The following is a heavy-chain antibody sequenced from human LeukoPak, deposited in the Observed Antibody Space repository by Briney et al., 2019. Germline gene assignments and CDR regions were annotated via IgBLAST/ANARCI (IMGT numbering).Heavy chain of an antibody. CDR2: INPNGGTT. Sequence: GASVKVSCKASGYTFTSYYIHWVRQAPGQGLEWMEIINPNGGTTSYAQKFQGRVTMTKDASTSKVYMELSNLRSEDTAVYYCARARQQPFDYWGQGTLITVSS. CDR3: ARARQQPFDY. D-gene: IGHD6-13*01. J-gene: IGHJ4*02. V-gene: IGHV1-46*01. CDR1: GYTFTSYY.